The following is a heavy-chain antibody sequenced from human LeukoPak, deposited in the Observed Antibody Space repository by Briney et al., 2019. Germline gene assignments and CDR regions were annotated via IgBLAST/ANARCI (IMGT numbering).Heavy chain of an antibody. Sequence: PGGSLRLSCAASGFTFSGSAMHWVRQASGKGLEWVGRIRSKANSYATAYAASVKGRFTISRDDSKNTAYLQMNSLKTEDTAVYYCTRPALSIDYGDFPFDYWGQGTLVTVSS. CDR1: GFTFSGSA. CDR2: IRSKANSYAT. D-gene: IGHD4-17*01. V-gene: IGHV3-73*01. J-gene: IGHJ4*02. CDR3: TRPALSIDYGDFPFDY.